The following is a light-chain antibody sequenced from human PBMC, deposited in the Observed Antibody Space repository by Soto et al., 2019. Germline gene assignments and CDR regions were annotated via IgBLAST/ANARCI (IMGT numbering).Light chain of an antibody. CDR1: SSDAGTYNL. CDR3: CSYAPSRTLL. CDR2: EGN. V-gene: IGLV2-23*01. Sequence: QSALTQPASVSGSPGESITISCTGTSSDAGTYNLVTWYQQHPGRVPKLILYEGNKRPSGVSSRFSASKSGNTASLTISGLQAEDEADYFCCSYAPSRTLLFGGGTKVTVL. J-gene: IGLJ2*01.